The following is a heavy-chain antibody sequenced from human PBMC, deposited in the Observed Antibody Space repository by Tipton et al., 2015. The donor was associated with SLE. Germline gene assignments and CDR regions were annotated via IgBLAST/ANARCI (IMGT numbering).Heavy chain of an antibody. D-gene: IGHD5-24*01. CDR2: IYYSGGT. CDR1: GGSISSGGYY. J-gene: IGHJ6*02. CDR3: AREGRDGYNPLGMDV. Sequence: TLSLTCSVSGGSISSGGYYWSWIRQLPGKGLEWIGYIYYSGGTFYNPSLNSRVTISIDTSKNQFSLNLNSVTAADTAVYYCAREGRDGYNPLGMDVWGQGTMVTVSS. V-gene: IGHV4-31*03.